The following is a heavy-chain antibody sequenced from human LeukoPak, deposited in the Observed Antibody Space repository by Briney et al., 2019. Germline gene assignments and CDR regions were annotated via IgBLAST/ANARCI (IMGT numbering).Heavy chain of an antibody. CDR2: ISAYKGNT. V-gene: IGHV1-18*01. CDR3: AREARRGYSYGSFDY. CDR1: GDTFTSYG. Sequence: ASVKVSCKASGDTFTSYGISWVRQAPGQGLEWMGWISAYKGNTNYAQKLRGRVTMTTDTSTSTAYMELRSLRSDDTAVYYCAREARRGYSYGSFDYWGQGTLVTVSS. J-gene: IGHJ4*02. D-gene: IGHD5-18*01.